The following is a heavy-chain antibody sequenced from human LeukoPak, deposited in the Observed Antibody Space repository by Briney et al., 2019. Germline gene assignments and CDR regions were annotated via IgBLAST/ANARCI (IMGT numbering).Heavy chain of an antibody. V-gene: IGHV1-46*03. J-gene: IGHJ4*02. D-gene: IGHD1-26*01. CDR2: INPSGGST. Sequence: ALVKVSCKASGYTFTGYYMHWVRQAPGQGLEWMGIINPSGGSTSYAQKFQGRVTMTRDTSTSTVYMELSSLRSEDTAVYYCASGSYAYYFDYWGQGTLVTVSS. CDR1: GYTFTGYY. CDR3: ASGSYAYYFDY.